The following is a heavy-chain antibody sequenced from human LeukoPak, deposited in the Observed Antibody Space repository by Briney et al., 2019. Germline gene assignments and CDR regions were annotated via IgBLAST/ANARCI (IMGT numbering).Heavy chain of an antibody. V-gene: IGHV4-59*12. CDR2: IHYSGST. CDR1: GGSISFYY. D-gene: IGHD5-18*01. Sequence: PSETLSLTCTVSGGSISFYYWSWIRQPPGKGLEWIGYIHYSGSTNYNPSLKSRVTISVDTSKNQFSLKLSSVTATDTAVYHCAREDRYSYGYGYYHYYMDVWGKGTTVTISS. CDR3: AREDRYSYGYGYYHYYMDV. J-gene: IGHJ6*03.